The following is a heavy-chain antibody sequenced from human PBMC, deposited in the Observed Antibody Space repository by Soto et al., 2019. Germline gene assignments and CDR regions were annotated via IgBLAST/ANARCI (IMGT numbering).Heavy chain of an antibody. V-gene: IGHV4-34*01. Sequence: PSETLSLTCAVYGGSFSAYYWSWICYTPGKGQEWIGEINHSGLTNYNPSLKSRVIISVYSSKNQFSLKLSSVSAVDTAVYDCARGQSSLLLDCWGQGSLVTVFS. CDR2: INHSGLT. D-gene: IGHD2-8*02. J-gene: IGHJ4*02. CDR1: GGSFSAYY. CDR3: ARGQSSLLLDC.